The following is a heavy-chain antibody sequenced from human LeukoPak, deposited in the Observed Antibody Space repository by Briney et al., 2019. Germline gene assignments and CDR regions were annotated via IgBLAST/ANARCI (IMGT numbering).Heavy chain of an antibody. CDR3: ARDIAPAGLFFDY. CDR2: IKYDGSEK. CDR1: GFTLSSYW. D-gene: IGHD6-13*01. V-gene: IGHV3-7*01. J-gene: IGHJ4*02. Sequence: GGSLRLSCAASGFTLSSYWMSWIRQAPGKGLEWVANIKYDGSEKDYVDSVKGRFTISRDNAKNSLYLQMNSLRAEDTAVYYCARDIAPAGLFFDYWGQGTLVTVSS.